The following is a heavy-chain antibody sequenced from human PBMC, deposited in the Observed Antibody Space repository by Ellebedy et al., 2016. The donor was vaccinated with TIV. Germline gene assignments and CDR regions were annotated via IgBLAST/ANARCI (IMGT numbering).Heavy chain of an antibody. Sequence: AASVKVSCKASGGTFSSHAVNWVRQAPGQGLQWMGRIIPILGAADSAQKFRGRVTISADKSTTTAYMELSSLRSEDTAVYYCARDLGGIETSMVNYYFDSWGQGTLVTVSS. CDR1: GGTFSSHA. J-gene: IGHJ4*02. CDR3: ARDLGGIETSMVNYYFDS. D-gene: IGHD5-18*01. CDR2: IIPILGAA. V-gene: IGHV1-69*04.